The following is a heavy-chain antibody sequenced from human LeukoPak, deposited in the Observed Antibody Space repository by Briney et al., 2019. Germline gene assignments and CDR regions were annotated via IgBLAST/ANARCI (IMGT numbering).Heavy chain of an antibody. CDR3: AKTPYYDSSGYADY. D-gene: IGHD3-22*01. CDR2: ISGGGGGT. Sequence: PGGSLRLSCAASGFTFSSYGMSWVRQAPGKGLEWVSDISGGGGGTYYADSVKGRFTISRDNSKNTLYLQMNSLRAEDTAVYYCAKTPYYDSSGYADYWGQGTLVTVSS. CDR1: GFTFSSYG. V-gene: IGHV3-23*01. J-gene: IGHJ4*02.